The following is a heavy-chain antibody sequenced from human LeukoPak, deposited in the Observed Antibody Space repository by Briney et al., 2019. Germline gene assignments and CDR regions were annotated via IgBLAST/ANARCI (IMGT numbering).Heavy chain of an antibody. D-gene: IGHD4-17*01. CDR3: ARGRVYGEGY. Sequence: SETLSLTCTVSGGSISSHYYWIWIRPPPGKGLEWIGEINHSGSTNYNPSLKSRVTISVDTSKNQFSLKLSSVTAADTAVYYCARGRVYGEGYWGQGTLVTVSS. CDR1: GGSISSHYY. V-gene: IGHV4-34*01. CDR2: INHSGST. J-gene: IGHJ4*02.